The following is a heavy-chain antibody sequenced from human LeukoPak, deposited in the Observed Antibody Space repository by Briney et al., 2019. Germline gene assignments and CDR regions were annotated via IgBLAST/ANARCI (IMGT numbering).Heavy chain of an antibody. CDR1: GFTFSSYW. CDR3: ARARTRYSGSYGGAFDI. J-gene: IGHJ3*02. CDR2: IKQDGVEK. V-gene: IGHV3-7*01. D-gene: IGHD1-26*01. Sequence: GGSLRLSCAASGFTFSSYWMSWVRQAPGKGLEWVANIKQDGVEKYYVDSVKGRFTISRDNAKNSLYLQMNSLRAEDTAVYYCARARTRYSGSYGGAFDIWGQGTMVTVSS.